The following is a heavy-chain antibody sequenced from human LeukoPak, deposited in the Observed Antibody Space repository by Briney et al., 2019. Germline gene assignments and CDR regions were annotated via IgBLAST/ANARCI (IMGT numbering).Heavy chain of an antibody. CDR1: GYTFTSYD. Sequence: ASVKVSCKASGYTFTSYDINWVRQATGQGLEWMGWMNPNSGNTGYAQKFQGRVTMTRNTSISTAYMELSSLRSEDTAVYYCAREQQLGAPFDYWGQGTLVTVSS. CDR3: AREQQLGAPFDY. CDR2: MNPNSGNT. D-gene: IGHD6-13*01. J-gene: IGHJ4*02. V-gene: IGHV1-8*01.